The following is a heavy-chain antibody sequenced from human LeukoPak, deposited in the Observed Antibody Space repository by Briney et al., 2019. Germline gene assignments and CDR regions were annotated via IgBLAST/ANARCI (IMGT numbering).Heavy chain of an antibody. CDR1: GFSVSSDY. CDR2: IYSGGST. CDR3: ARALPITSGAFDI. Sequence: GGSLRLSCAASGFSVSSDYMTWVRQAPGKGLEWVSVIYSGGSTYYADSVKGRFTISRDNSKNTLYLQMNSLRAEDTAVYYCARALPITSGAFDIWGQGTMVTVSS. D-gene: IGHD5-24*01. V-gene: IGHV3-53*01. J-gene: IGHJ3*02.